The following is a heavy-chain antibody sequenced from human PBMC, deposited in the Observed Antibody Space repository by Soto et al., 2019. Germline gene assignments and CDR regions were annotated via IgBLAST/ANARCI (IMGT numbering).Heavy chain of an antibody. CDR2: INHSGST. Sequence: SETLSLTCAVYGGSFSGYYWSWIRQPPGKGLEWIGEINHSGSTNYNPSLKSRVTISVDTSKNQFSLKLSSVTAADTAVYYCARASSSWYYYYGMDVWGQGTTVTVSS. CDR3: ARASSSWYYYYGMDV. J-gene: IGHJ6*02. V-gene: IGHV4-34*01. CDR1: GGSFSGYY. D-gene: IGHD6-13*01.